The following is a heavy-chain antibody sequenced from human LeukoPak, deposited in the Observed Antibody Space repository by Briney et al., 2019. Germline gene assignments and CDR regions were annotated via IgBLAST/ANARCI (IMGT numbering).Heavy chain of an antibody. J-gene: IGHJ5*02. D-gene: IGHD3-16*01. V-gene: IGHV1-69*04. CDR3: ARDLGPLRGGFWFDP. CDR2: IIPIFGIA. Sequence: GASVKVSCKASGGTFSSYAISWVRQAPGQGLEWMGRIIPIFGIANYAQKFQGRVTITADKSTSTAYMELSSLRSEDTAVYHCARDLGPLRGGFWFDPWGQGTLVTVSS. CDR1: GGTFSSYA.